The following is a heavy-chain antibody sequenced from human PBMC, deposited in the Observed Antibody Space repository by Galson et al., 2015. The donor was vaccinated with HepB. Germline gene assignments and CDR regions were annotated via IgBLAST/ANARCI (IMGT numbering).Heavy chain of an antibody. CDR2: IYYSGDT. D-gene: IGHD3-10*01. CDR1: GGSISSSSFD. CDR3: ARRFGNAFDI. J-gene: IGHJ3*02. Sequence: LTCTVSGGSISSSSFDWDWIRQSPGKGLEWVANIYYSGDTHYNPSLKSRVTISVDTSKNQFSLKLTSVTAADTAVYYCARRFGNAFDIWGQGTMVTVSS. V-gene: IGHV4-39*01.